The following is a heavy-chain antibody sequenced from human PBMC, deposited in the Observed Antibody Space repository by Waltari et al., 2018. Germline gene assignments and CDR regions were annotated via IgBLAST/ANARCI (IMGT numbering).Heavy chain of an antibody. CDR3: ARAGLLDAFDI. CDR1: GGSISRGSYY. D-gene: IGHD1-26*01. Sequence: QVQLQESGPGLVKPSQTLSLTRTASGGSISRGSYYWTWIRQPAGKGLEWIGRIYTSGSTNYNPSLKSRVTISVDTSKNQFSLKLSSVTAADTAVYYCARAGLLDAFDIWGQGTMVTVSS. J-gene: IGHJ3*02. CDR2: IYTSGST. V-gene: IGHV4-61*02.